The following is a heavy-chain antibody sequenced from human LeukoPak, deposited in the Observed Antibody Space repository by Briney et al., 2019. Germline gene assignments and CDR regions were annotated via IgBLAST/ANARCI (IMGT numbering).Heavy chain of an antibody. J-gene: IGHJ4*02. Sequence: GGSLRLSCTASRFTLGDYAMRWLRHAPRGGLEGVGFIGSKDYSGKTEYAASVKGICTISRDDSKSIAYLQMNSLKTEDTAVYYCARDGVLLWFGESRGVDYGGQGTLVTVSS. CDR1: RFTLGDYA. D-gene: IGHD3-10*01. CDR3: ARDGVLLWFGESRGVDY. V-gene: IGHV3-49*03. CDR2: IGSKDYSGKT.